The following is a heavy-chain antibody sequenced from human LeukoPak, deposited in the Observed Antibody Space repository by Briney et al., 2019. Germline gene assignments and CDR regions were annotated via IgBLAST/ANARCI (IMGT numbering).Heavy chain of an antibody. Sequence: SPSETLSLTCTVSGGSISSGGYSWSWIRQHPGKGLEWIGYIYYSGSTYYNPSLKSRVTISVDTSKNQFSLKLSSVTAADTAVYYCARAIYDFVYYFDYWGQGTLVTVSS. CDR1: GGSISSGGYS. CDR2: IYYSGST. D-gene: IGHD3-3*01. CDR3: ARAIYDFVYYFDY. V-gene: IGHV4-31*03. J-gene: IGHJ4*02.